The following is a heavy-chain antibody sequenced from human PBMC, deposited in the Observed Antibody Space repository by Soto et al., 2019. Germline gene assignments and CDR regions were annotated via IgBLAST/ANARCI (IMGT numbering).Heavy chain of an antibody. CDR3: ARSYSSNWYDYFDY. J-gene: IGHJ4*02. CDR2: ISGSGDST. D-gene: IGHD6-13*01. Sequence: GGSLRLSCAASGFTFSSYAMSWVRQAPGKGLEWVSAISGSGDSTYYADSVKGRFTISRDTSKNTLYLQMDSLRAEDTALYYCARSYSSNWYDYFDYWGQGTLVTVSS. V-gene: IGHV3-23*01. CDR1: GFTFSSYA.